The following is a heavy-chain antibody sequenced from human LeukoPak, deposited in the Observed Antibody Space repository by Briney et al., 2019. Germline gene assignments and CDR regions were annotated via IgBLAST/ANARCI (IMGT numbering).Heavy chain of an antibody. CDR3: AKAVYCSSTSCPPNY. J-gene: IGHJ4*02. CDR1: GFTFSSYG. V-gene: IGHV3-30*02. Sequence: GGSLRLSCAVSGFTFSSYGMHWVRQAPGKGLEWVAFIRYDGSNKYYADSVKGRFTISRDNSKNTLYLQMNSLRAEDTAVYYCAKAVYCSSTSCPPNYWGQGTLVTVSS. CDR2: IRYDGSNK. D-gene: IGHD2-2*01.